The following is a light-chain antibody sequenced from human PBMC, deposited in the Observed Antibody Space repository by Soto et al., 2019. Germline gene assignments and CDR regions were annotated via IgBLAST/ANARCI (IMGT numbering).Light chain of an antibody. CDR1: NIGSKK. J-gene: IGLJ2*01. CDR2: RDS. CDR3: QVWDSSTGVV. Sequence: SYELTQPLSVSVALGQTARITCAVHNIGSKKVHWYQQKPGQAPVVVIYRDSNRPSGIPERFSGSNSGSTATLTISRAQAGDEADYYCQVWDSSTGVVFGGGTKLTVL. V-gene: IGLV3-9*01.